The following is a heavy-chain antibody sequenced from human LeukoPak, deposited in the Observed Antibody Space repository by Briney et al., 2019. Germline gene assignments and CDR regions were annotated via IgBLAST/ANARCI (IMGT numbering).Heavy chain of an antibody. CDR3: AREGRAATYFDY. CDR1: GFTFSSYA. Sequence: PGGSLRLSCAASGFTFSSYAMHWVRQAPGKGLEWVAVISYDGSNKYYADSVKGRFTISRDNSKNTLYLQMNSLRAEDTAVYYCAREGRAATYFDYWGQGTLVTVSS. CDR2: ISYDGSNK. D-gene: IGHD2-15*01. J-gene: IGHJ4*02. V-gene: IGHV3-30*04.